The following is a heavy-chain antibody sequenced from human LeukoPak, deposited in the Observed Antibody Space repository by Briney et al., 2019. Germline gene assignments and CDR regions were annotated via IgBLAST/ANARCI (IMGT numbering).Heavy chain of an antibody. D-gene: IGHD4-17*01. CDR3: ARDLFSPFVTTSLGSAFDI. V-gene: IGHV3-33*01. Sequence: GGSLRLSCAASGFTFSSYGMHWVRQAPGKGLEWVAVIWYDGSNKYYADSVKGRFTISRDNSKNTLYLQMNSLRAEDTAVYYCARDLFSPFVTTSLGSAFDIWGQGTMVTVSS. CDR2: IWYDGSNK. CDR1: GFTFSSYG. J-gene: IGHJ3*02.